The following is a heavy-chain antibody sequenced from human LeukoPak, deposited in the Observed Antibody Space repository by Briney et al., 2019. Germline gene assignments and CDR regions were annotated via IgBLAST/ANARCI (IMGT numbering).Heavy chain of an antibody. CDR3: AKAGGKYCSGGSCFYYYMDV. CDR1: GFTFSSYS. Sequence: GGSLRLSCAASGFTFSSYSMNWVRQAPGKGLEWVSSISSSSSYIYYADSVKGRFTISRDNAKNSLYLQMNSLRAEDTAVYYCAKAGGKYCSGGSCFYYYMDVWGKGTTVTISS. CDR2: ISSSSSYI. J-gene: IGHJ6*03. V-gene: IGHV3-21*04. D-gene: IGHD2-15*01.